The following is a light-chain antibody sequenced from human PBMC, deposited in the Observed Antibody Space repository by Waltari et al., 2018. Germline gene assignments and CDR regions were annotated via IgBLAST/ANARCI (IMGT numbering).Light chain of an antibody. Sequence: EVVLTQSPAILSVSPGERATLSCRAIQSVSVNLAGYQQKPDQSPRLLIYCASTRAAGIPPRFSGSGSGTEFTLTISSVQSEDFAVYYCQQYNDWQTFGQGTKVEIK. CDR3: QQYNDWQT. J-gene: IGKJ1*01. CDR1: QSVSVN. V-gene: IGKV3-15*01. CDR2: CAS.